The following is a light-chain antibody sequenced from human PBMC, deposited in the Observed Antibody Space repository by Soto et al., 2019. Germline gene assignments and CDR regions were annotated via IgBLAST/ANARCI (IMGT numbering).Light chain of an antibody. V-gene: IGKV1D-12*01. CDR1: QDIAAY. CDR3: QQAYSFPIT. CDR2: AAS. J-gene: IGKJ5*01. Sequence: DIQVTQSPSSVSASVGDRVTITCRASQDIAAYLAWYQHKPGRAPELLIHAASSLQSGVPSMFSGSGSGTDFTLTINSLQPEDFATYDCQQAYSFPITVGQGTRLEIK.